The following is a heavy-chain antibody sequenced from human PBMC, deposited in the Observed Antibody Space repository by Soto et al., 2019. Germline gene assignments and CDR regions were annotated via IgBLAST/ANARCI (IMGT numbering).Heavy chain of an antibody. Sequence: DVQLLESGGASVQPGGSLRLSCVASGFTFKAYAMGWVRQAPGKGLEWVSSITATNGNTYYADSVRGRFTISRDNSRNSLFLEMNGLRPEDSALYYCAKDEGTSSTVFDYWGQATLVTVSS. D-gene: IGHD4-4*01. V-gene: IGHV3-23*01. CDR3: AKDEGTSSTVFDY. CDR2: ITATNGNT. CDR1: GFTFKAYA. J-gene: IGHJ4*02.